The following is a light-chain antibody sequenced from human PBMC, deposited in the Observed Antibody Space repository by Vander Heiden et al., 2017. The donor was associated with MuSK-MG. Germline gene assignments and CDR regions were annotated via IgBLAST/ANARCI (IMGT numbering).Light chain of an antibody. CDR2: DAS. Sequence: IVLTQSPATLSLSPGEGATLSCRASQSVSTYLAWYQQTPGQAPGLLIYDASKRATGIPARFSGSGSGTDFTLTIGSLEPEDFAVYYCQLRSNWSFTFGQGTKLEIK. V-gene: IGKV3-11*01. CDR1: QSVSTY. J-gene: IGKJ2*01. CDR3: QLRSNWSFT.